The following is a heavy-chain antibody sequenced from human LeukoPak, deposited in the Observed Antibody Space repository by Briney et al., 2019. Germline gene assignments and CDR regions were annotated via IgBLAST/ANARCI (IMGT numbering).Heavy chain of an antibody. J-gene: IGHJ4*02. CDR3: ARGGDYYGGNFVGSDY. V-gene: IGHV4-34*01. CDR2: INHSGST. Sequence: PSETLSLTCAVYDGSFSGYYWSWIRQPPGKGLEWIGEINHSGSTNYNPSLKSRVTISVDTSKNQFSLKLSSVTAADTAVYYCARGGDYYGGNFVGSDYWGQGTLVTVSS. CDR1: DGSFSGYY. D-gene: IGHD4-17*01.